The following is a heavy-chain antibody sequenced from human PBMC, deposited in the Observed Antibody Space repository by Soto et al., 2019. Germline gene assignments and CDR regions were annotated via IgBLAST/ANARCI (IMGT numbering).Heavy chain of an antibody. D-gene: IGHD1-26*01. Sequence: GGSLRLSCAASGFTFSSYGMHWVRQAPGKGLEWVAVISYDGSNKYYADSVKGRFTISRDNSKNTLYLQMNSLRAEDTAVYYCVTQASQAPLWGQGTLVTVSS. CDR1: GFTFSSYG. V-gene: IGHV3-30*03. CDR2: ISYDGSNK. J-gene: IGHJ4*02. CDR3: VTQASQAPL.